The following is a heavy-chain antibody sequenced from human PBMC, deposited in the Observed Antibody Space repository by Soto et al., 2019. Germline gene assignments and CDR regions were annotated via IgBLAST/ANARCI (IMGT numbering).Heavy chain of an antibody. V-gene: IGHV1-58*01. J-gene: IGHJ6*02. CDR2: IVVGSGNT. CDR3: AATFTVQGDYYYYYGMDV. CDR1: GFTFTSSA. Sequence: QMQLVQSGPEVKKPGTSGKVSCKASGFTFTSSAVQWVRQARGQRIEWIGWIVVGSGNTNYAQKFQERVTITRDMSTSTAYMELSSLRSEDTAVYYCAATFTVQGDYYYYYGMDVWGQGTTVTVSS. D-gene: IGHD2-8*02.